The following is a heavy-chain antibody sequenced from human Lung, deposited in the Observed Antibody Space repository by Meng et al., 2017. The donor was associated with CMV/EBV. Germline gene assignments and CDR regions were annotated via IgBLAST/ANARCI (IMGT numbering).Heavy chain of an antibody. CDR2: FYYRGNS. CDR3: ARGSYLAVEG. Sequence: VQLRGSGRGLSKPSETLPLTCTVSGGSINSYYWSWIRQPPGQGLEWLGYFYYRGNSNYNPSLKSRVTISVDTSKNLFSLNLTSVTAADAALYYCARGSYLAVEGWGLGTLVTVSS. CDR1: GGSINSYY. J-gene: IGHJ4*02. V-gene: IGHV4-59*01. D-gene: IGHD2-21*01.